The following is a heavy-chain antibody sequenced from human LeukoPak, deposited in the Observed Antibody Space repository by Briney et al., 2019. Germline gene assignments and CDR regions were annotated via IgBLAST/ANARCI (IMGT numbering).Heavy chain of an antibody. CDR2: IYTSGST. CDR1: GGSISSGSYY. V-gene: IGHV4-61*02. J-gene: IGHJ3*02. CDR3: ARDTSVVVISDAFDI. Sequence: PSETLSLTCTVSGGSISSGSYYWSWIRQPAGKGLEWIGRIYTSGSTNYNPSLKSRVTISVDTSKNQFSLKLSSVTAADTAVYYCARDTSVVVISDAFDIWGQGTMVTVSS. D-gene: IGHD3-22*01.